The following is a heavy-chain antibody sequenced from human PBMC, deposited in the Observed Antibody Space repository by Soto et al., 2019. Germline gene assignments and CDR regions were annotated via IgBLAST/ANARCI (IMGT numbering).Heavy chain of an antibody. CDR1: GFTSTDHA. J-gene: IGHJ6*02. D-gene: IGHD3-3*01. CDR2: STSHSYGGTT. Sequence: RLSCTFSGFTSTDHALTWVRQAPGKGLEWVAFSTSHSYGGTTDYAASVKGRFTISRDDSKSIAYLQMNSLQIADTAIYYCARDGVYYGMDVWGQGTTVTVSS. CDR3: ARDGVYYGMDV. V-gene: IGHV3-49*04.